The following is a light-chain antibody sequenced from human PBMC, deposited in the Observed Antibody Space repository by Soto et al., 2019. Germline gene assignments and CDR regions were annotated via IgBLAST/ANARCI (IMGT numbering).Light chain of an antibody. V-gene: IGLV2-14*03. CDR1: SSDVGGSNF. CDR2: DVA. CDR3: VSYTSSTTYV. Sequence: SVLTQPASVSDSPGQSITISCTGTSSDVGGSNFVSWYQQHPGKPPKLIIYDVANRPSGVSNRFSGSKSGSTASLIISRLQTEDGADYYCVSYTSSTTYVFGTGTKVTVL. J-gene: IGLJ1*01.